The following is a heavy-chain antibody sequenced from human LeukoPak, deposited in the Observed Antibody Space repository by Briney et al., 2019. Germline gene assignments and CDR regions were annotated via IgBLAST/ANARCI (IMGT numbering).Heavy chain of an antibody. CDR3: ARGSWRASLSRRSGYDPVGFDY. V-gene: IGHV4-34*01. D-gene: IGHD5-12*01. CDR1: GGSFSGYY. Sequence: SETLSLTCAVYGGSFSGYYWSWIRQPPGKGLEWIGEINHSGSTNYNPSLKSRVTISVDTSKNQFSLKLSSVTAAHTAVYYCARGSWRASLSRRSGYDPVGFDYWGQGTLVTVSS. CDR2: INHSGST. J-gene: IGHJ4*02.